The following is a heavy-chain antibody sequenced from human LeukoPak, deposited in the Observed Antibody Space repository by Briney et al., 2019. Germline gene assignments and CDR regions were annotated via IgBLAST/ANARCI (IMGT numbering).Heavy chain of an antibody. J-gene: IGHJ5*02. Sequence: SETLSLTCTVSGGSISSSSYYWGWIRQPPGKGLEWIGGVYYTGTTYSNPSLKSRVTISVDTSKNQFSLKLRSVTAADTAVYYCARPVPSRLGWFDPWGQGTLVTVSS. V-gene: IGHV4-39*01. CDR2: VYYTGTT. CDR3: ARPVPSRLGWFDP. D-gene: IGHD1-1*01. CDR1: GGSISSSSYY.